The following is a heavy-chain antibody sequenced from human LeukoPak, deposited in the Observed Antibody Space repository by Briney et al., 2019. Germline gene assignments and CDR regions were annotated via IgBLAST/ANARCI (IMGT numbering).Heavy chain of an antibody. CDR3: ARDVDHYDSTAKGLGDI. J-gene: IGHJ3*02. CDR1: GYTFTGYF. CDR2: INPNSGGT. V-gene: IGHV1-2*02. Sequence: GASVKVSCKASGYTFTGYFMHWVRQAPGQGLEWMGWINPNSGGTNFAQKFQGRVTMTRDTSISTAYMDLSRLRSDDTAVYYCARDVDHYDSTAKGLGDIWGQGTMVTVSS. D-gene: IGHD3-22*01.